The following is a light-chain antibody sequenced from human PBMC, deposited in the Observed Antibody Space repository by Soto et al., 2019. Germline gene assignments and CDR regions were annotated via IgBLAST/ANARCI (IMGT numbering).Light chain of an antibody. J-gene: IGLJ1*01. CDR1: NSNGKSV. CDR3: ATWDDSLTAAV. V-gene: IGLV1-51*01. Sequence: QSVLTQPPSVSAAPGQKVTISCSGSNSNGKSVVSWYQHAPGTAPKLLIYDNDKRPSGIPDRLSGSKSGMSATLDITGVQTGDEADYYCATWDDSLTAAVFGPGTKLTVL. CDR2: DND.